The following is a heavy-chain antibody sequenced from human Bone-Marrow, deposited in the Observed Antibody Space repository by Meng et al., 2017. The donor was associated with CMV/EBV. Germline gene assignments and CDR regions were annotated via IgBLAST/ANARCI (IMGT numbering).Heavy chain of an antibody. D-gene: IGHD2-2*01. CDR1: GGTFSSYA. V-gene: IGHV1-69*05. CDR2: IIPIFGTA. CDR3: ARGDEVVPAAAFDY. Sequence: SVKVSCKASGGTFSSYAISWVRQAPGQGLEWMGGIIPIFGTANYAQKFQGRVTITTDESTSTAYMELSSLRSEDTAVYYCARGDEVVPAAAFDYWGQGTRVTVSS. J-gene: IGHJ4*02.